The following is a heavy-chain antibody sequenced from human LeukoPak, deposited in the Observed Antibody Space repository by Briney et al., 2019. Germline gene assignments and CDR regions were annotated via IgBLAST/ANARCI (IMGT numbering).Heavy chain of an antibody. CDR3: AKDLGPLASYFDY. J-gene: IGHJ4*02. Sequence: GGSLRLSCAASGFTFTSYAMSWVRQAPGKGPEWVSAISGSGDSTYYADSVKGRFTISRDNSKNTLYLQMNSLRAEDTAVYYCAKDLGPLASYFDYWGQGTLVTVSS. V-gene: IGHV3-23*01. D-gene: IGHD2-15*01. CDR1: GFTFTSYA. CDR2: ISGSGDST.